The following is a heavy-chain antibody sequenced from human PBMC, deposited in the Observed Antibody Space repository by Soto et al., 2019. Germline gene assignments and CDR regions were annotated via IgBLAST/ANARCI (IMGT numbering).Heavy chain of an antibody. V-gene: IGHV1-69*13. J-gene: IGHJ5*02. CDR1: GGTFSSYA. Sequence: SVKVSCEASGGTFSSYAISCVRQAPGQGLEWMGGIIPIFGTANYAQKFQGRVTITADESTSTAYMELSSLRSEDTAVYYCARSSIAANNWFDPWGQGTLVTVSS. CDR2: IIPIFGTA. D-gene: IGHD6-6*01. CDR3: ARSSIAANNWFDP.